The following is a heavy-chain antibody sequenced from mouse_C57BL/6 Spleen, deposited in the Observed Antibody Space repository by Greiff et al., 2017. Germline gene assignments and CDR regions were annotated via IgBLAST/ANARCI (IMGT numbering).Heavy chain of an antibody. CDR3: ARASVGAMDY. Sequence: EVKLEESGGGLVKPGGSLKLSCAASGFTFSSYAMSWVRQTPEKRLEWVATISDGGSYTYYPDNVKGRFTISRDNAKNNLYLQMSHLKSEDTAMYYCARASVGAMDYWGQGTSVTVSS. J-gene: IGHJ4*01. D-gene: IGHD6-1*01. CDR1: GFTFSSYA. CDR2: ISDGGSYT. V-gene: IGHV5-4*03.